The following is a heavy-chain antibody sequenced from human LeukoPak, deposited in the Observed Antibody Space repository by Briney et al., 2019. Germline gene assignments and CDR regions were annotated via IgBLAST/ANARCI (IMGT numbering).Heavy chain of an antibody. J-gene: IGHJ3*02. V-gene: IGHV4-61*02. CDR1: GYSITSGYY. Sequence: SETLSLTCTVSGYSITSGYYWGWIRQPAGKGLEWIGRIYTSGSTNYNPSLKSRVTISVDTSKNQFSLKLSSVTAADTAVYYCATTPSQYCSGGSCYSGDAFDIWGQGTMVTVSS. CDR3: ATTPSQYCSGGSCYSGDAFDI. CDR2: IYTSGST. D-gene: IGHD2-15*01.